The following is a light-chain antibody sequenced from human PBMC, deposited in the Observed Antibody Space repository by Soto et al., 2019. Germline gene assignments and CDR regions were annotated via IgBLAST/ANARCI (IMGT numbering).Light chain of an antibody. V-gene: IGKV3-15*01. Sequence: EIVLTQSPATLSLSSGERATLSCRAGQTIYSNVAWYQQRPGQAPRLLIYRASTRATGVPARFSGSGSGTEFTLTISGLQSEDFALYYCQQYQSLWTFGQGTKVDIK. CDR1: QTIYSN. J-gene: IGKJ1*01. CDR3: QQYQSLWT. CDR2: RAS.